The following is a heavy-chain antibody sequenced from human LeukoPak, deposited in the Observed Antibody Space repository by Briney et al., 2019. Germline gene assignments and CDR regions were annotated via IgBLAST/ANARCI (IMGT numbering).Heavy chain of an antibody. CDR3: AKDSSGWYVGAFDY. Sequence: GRSLRLSCAASGFTFSSYGMHWVRQAPGKGLEWVAVISYDGSNKYYADSVKGRFTISRDNSKNTLYLQMNSLRAEDTAVYYRAKDSSGWYVGAFDYWGQGTLVTVSS. CDR1: GFTFSSYG. J-gene: IGHJ4*02. CDR2: ISYDGSNK. V-gene: IGHV3-30*18. D-gene: IGHD6-19*01.